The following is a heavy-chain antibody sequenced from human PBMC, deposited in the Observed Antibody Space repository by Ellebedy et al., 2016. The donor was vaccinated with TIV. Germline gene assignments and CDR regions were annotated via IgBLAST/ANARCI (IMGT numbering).Heavy chain of an antibody. J-gene: IGHJ4*02. V-gene: IGHV4-39*07. CDR1: GGSISSSSYY. CDR3: AILSSGWSKHYFDY. CDR2: IYYSGST. Sequence: SETLSLTXTVSGGSISSSSYYWGWIRQPPGKGLEWIGSIYYSGSTYYNPSLKSRVTISVDTSKNQFSLKLSSVTAADTAVYYCAILSSGWSKHYFDYWGQGTLVTVSS. D-gene: IGHD6-19*01.